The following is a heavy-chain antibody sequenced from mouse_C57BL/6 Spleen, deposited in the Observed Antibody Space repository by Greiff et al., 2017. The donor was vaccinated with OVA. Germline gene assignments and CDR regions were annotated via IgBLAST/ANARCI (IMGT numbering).Heavy chain of an antibody. V-gene: IGHV1-85*01. CDR3: ARGRVTGFSY. D-gene: IGHD2-12*01. CDR1: GYTFTSYD. J-gene: IGHJ3*01. CDR2: IYPRDGSP. Sequence: VPLQPSGPELVTPGASVTLSCKASGYTFTSYDINWVKPRPGQGLEWIGWIYPRDGSPKYTEKLQGKATLTVDTASITSYMALHSLTSEDSAVYFCARGRVTGFSYWCQVSLVTVSA.